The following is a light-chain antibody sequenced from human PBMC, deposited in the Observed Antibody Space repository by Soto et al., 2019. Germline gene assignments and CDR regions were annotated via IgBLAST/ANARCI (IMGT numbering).Light chain of an antibody. CDR1: QSLLYSDGYTH. J-gene: IGKJ2*01. Sequence: DVVMTQSPLSLAVTLGQPASISCRSSQSLLYSDGYTHLNWFHQRPGQSPRRLIYKVSNRDSGGPHRFSRMGSATDYTLKISRVEAEDVGVYHCMQGTHRPPYTVGQETKLEIK. CDR3: MQGTHRPPYT. CDR2: KVS. V-gene: IGKV2-30*01.